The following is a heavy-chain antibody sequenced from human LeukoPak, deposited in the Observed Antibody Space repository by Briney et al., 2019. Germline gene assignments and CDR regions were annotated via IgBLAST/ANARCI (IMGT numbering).Heavy chain of an antibody. V-gene: IGHV3-7*04. CDR3: VRAMDV. CDR2: MKQDGSEK. Sequence: PGGSLRLSCVASGFAFSSYWMSWIRQAPGKGLEWEANMKQDGSEKYYVDQVKGRFTISRDNAKNSVYLQMNSLRAEDTAVYYCVRAMDVWGQGTTVTVSS. J-gene: IGHJ6*02. CDR1: GFAFSSYW.